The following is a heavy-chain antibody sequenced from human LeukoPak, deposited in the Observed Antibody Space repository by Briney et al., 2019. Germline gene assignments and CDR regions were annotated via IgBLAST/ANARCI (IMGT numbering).Heavy chain of an antibody. CDR3: ARPYSSGWRGAFDV. Sequence: PSETLSLTCTVPVGSTSSYNWSWIRHPPGKGLECIGNIYYTGSTNYNPSLKSRVTISVDTSKNQFSLRLSSVTAADTAVYYCARPYSSGWRGAFDVWGQGTMVTVSS. CDR2: IYYTGST. D-gene: IGHD6-25*01. CDR1: VGSTSSYN. J-gene: IGHJ3*01. V-gene: IGHV4-59*01.